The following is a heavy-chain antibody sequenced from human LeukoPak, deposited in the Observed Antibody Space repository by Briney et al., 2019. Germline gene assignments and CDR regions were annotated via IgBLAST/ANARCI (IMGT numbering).Heavy chain of an antibody. J-gene: IGHJ4*02. CDR3: ARVGHIAAAGTYDY. D-gene: IGHD6-13*01. V-gene: IGHV4-4*07. Sequence: KPSETLSLTCTVSGGSISTYYWSWIRQPAGKDLEWIGHIYSSGSTNYNPSLKSRVTMSVDTSKNQFSLKLNSVTAADTAVYYCARVGHIAAAGTYDYWGQGTLVTVSS. CDR1: GGSISTYY. CDR2: IYSSGST.